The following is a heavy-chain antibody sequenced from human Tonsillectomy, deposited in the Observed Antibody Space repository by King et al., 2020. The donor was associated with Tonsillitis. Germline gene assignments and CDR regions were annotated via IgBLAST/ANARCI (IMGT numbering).Heavy chain of an antibody. CDR1: GYTFTSYD. Sequence: AQLVQSGAEVKKPGASVKVSCKASGYTFTSYDINWVRQATGQGLEWMGWMNPNSGNTGYAQKFQGRVTMTRNTSISTAYMELSSLRSEDTAVYYCARGWAVGVVHIPVYYYYGMDVWGQGTTVTVSS. D-gene: IGHD3-3*01. V-gene: IGHV1-8*01. CDR3: ARGWAVGVVHIPVYYYYGMDV. CDR2: MNPNSGNT. J-gene: IGHJ6*02.